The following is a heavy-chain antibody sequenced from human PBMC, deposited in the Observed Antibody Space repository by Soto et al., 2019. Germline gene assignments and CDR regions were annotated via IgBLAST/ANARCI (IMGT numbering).Heavy chain of an antibody. D-gene: IGHD3-10*01. CDR2: INHSGST. CDR1: GGSFSGYY. Sequence: QVHLQQWGAGLLKPSETLSLTCAVYGGSFSGYYWSWIRQPPGKGLEWIGEINHSGSTNYNPSLTSRVTISVDTSKNQFSLKLSSVTAADTAVYYCARGLSRSGSQPPTWGQGSTVTVSS. J-gene: IGHJ6*02. V-gene: IGHV4-34*01. CDR3: ARGLSRSGSQPPT.